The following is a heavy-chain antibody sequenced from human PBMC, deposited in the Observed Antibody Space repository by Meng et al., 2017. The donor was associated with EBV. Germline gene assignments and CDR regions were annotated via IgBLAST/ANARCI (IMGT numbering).Heavy chain of an antibody. CDR2: LHHSGST. Sequence: QVQLQQWGAGLLKPSETLSPTCAVYGGSVNGYFWSWIRQPPGKGLEWIGELHHSGSTNYNPSLKSRLRISVDTSKNQFSLNLTSVTAADTAVYYCARVSPKRYFDYLAPPDYWGPGTMVTVYS. V-gene: IGHV4-34*01. CDR3: ARVSPKRYFDYLAPPDY. D-gene: IGHD3-9*01. CDR1: GGSVNGYF. J-gene: IGHJ4*02.